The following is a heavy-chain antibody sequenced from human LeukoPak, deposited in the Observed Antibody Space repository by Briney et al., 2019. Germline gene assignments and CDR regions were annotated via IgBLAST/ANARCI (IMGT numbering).Heavy chain of an antibody. V-gene: IGHV3-48*04. CDR1: GFTFSSYS. CDR3: ARDSGDCSGGRCSLDY. CDR2: ITRSSSTI. J-gene: IGHJ4*02. Sequence: GGSLRLSCAASGFTFSSYSMNWVRQAPGKGLEWVSYITRSSSTIYYADSVKGRFIISRDNAKNSLYLQMNSLRAEDTAVYYCARDSGDCSGGRCSLDYWGQGTLVTVSS. D-gene: IGHD2-15*01.